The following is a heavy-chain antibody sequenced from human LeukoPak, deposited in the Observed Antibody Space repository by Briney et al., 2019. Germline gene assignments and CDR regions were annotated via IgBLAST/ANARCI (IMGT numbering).Heavy chain of an antibody. V-gene: IGHV3-23*01. CDR2: ISGSGGST. CDR3: AMGIQLWPSPFDY. D-gene: IGHD5-18*01. Sequence: GGSLRLSCAASGFTFSSYAMSWVRQAPGKGLEWVSAISGSGGSTYYADSVKGRFTISRDNSKNTLYLQMNSLRAEDTAVYYCAMGIQLWPSPFDYWGQGTLVTVSS. J-gene: IGHJ4*02. CDR1: GFTFSSYA.